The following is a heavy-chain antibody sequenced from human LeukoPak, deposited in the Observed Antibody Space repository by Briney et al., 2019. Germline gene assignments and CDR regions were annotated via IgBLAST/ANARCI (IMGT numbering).Heavy chain of an antibody. V-gene: IGHV3-48*01. CDR1: GFTFSSYG. CDR3: PLELGEGFDY. J-gene: IGHJ4*02. Sequence: GGSLRLSCEASGFTFSSYGMHWVRQAPGKGLEWISYISSSSTTIYYADSVKGRFTISRDNAKNSLYLQMNSLRAEDTAVYYCPLELGEGFDYWGQGTLVTVSS. CDR2: ISSSSTTI. D-gene: IGHD1-7*01.